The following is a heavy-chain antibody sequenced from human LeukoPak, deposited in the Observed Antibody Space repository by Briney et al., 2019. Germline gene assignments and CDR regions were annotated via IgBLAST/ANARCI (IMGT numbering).Heavy chain of an antibody. CDR3: ARGPGKASFDY. Sequence: PGGSLRLSCAASGFTFSSYWMHWVRQAPGKGLVWVSRINSDGSSTSYADSVKGRFTISRDKSNNTLYLQMNSLRAEDTAVYYCARGPGKASFDYWGQGTLVTVSS. J-gene: IGHJ4*02. CDR2: INSDGSST. CDR1: GFTFSSYW. V-gene: IGHV3-74*01. D-gene: IGHD3-10*01.